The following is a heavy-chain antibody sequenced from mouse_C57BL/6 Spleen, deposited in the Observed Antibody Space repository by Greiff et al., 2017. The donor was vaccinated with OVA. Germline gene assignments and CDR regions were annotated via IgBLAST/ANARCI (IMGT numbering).Heavy chain of an antibody. CDR1: GYTFTDYE. Sequence: QVQLKQSGAELVRPGASVTLSCKASGYTFTDYEMHWVKQTPVHGLEWIGAIDPETGGTAYNQKFKGKAILTADKSSSTAYMELRSLTSEDSAVYYCTRTGVGYYYAMDYWGQGTSVTVSS. J-gene: IGHJ4*01. CDR3: TRTGVGYYYAMDY. V-gene: IGHV1-15*01. CDR2: IDPETGGT. D-gene: IGHD2-2*01.